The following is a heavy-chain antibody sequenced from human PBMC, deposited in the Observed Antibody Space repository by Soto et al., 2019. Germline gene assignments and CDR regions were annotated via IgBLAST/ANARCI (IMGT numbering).Heavy chain of an antibody. CDR2: VSYDGSFK. Sequence: QVQLVESGGGVVQPGGSLRLSCEASGFTFSKFGIHWVRQAPGKGLEWVAVVSYDGSFKYYADSVKGRFTISRDNSKNTLYLQMNSLRPEDTALYYWAKDSDQLLFDYYYYGMDVWGQGTTVTVSS. CDR3: AKDSDQLLFDYYYYGMDV. V-gene: IGHV3-30*18. D-gene: IGHD2-2*01. J-gene: IGHJ6*02. CDR1: GFTFSKFG.